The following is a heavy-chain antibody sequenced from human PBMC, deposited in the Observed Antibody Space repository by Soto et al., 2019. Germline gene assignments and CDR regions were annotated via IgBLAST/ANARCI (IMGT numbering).Heavy chain of an antibody. V-gene: IGHV4-39*01. CDR1: GCSISSSSYY. J-gene: IGHJ4*02. CDR2: TYYSGST. CDR3: ASGPTRPYYFDF. Sequence: QLQLQESGPGLVKPSETLSLTCTVSGCSISSSSYYWGWIRQPPGKGLEWIGSTYYSGSTYYNPSPTSRVTIPVDTSKNQFSLKLSSVTAADTSVYYCASGPTRPYYFDFWGQGTLVTVSS.